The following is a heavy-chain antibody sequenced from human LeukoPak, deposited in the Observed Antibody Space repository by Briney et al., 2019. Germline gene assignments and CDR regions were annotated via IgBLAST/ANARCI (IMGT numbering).Heavy chain of an antibody. J-gene: IGHJ4*02. CDR3: TTVQFGELLWG. CDR2: IKSKTDGGTT. V-gene: IGHV3-15*01. Sequence: PGRSLRLSCAASGFIFSYAWMSWVRQAPGKGLEWVGRIKSKTDGGTTDYAAPVKGRFTISRDDSKNMLYLQMNSLKTEDTAVYYCTTVQFGELLWGGGQGTLVTVSS. CDR1: GFIFSYAW. D-gene: IGHD3-10*01.